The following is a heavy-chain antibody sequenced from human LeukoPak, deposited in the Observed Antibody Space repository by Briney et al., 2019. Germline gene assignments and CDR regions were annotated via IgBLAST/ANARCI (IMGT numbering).Heavy chain of an antibody. CDR1: GGSISSYY. J-gene: IGHJ6*02. V-gene: IGHV4-59*01. CDR3: ARGITSSVYKVFGILYGMDV. Sequence: SETLSLTCTVSGGSISSYYWSWIRQPPGKGLEWIGYIYYSGSTNYNPSLKSRVTISVDTSKNQFSLKLSSVTAADTAVYYCARGITSSVYKVFGILYGMDVWGQGTTVTVSS. CDR2: IYYSGST. D-gene: IGHD3-22*01.